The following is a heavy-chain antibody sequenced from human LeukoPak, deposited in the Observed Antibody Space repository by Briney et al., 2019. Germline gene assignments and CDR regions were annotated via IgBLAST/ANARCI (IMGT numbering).Heavy chain of an antibody. CDR3: ARDRFYGLMDV. CDR1: GFTFSDYY. D-gene: IGHD3-10*01. Sequence: AGGPLRLSCAASGFTFSDYYMSWLRQAPGKGLEWVSYISSSGSTIYYADSVKGRFTISRDNAKNSLYLQMNSLRAEDTAVYYCARDRFYGLMDVWGKGTTVTVSS. J-gene: IGHJ6*03. CDR2: ISSSGSTI. V-gene: IGHV3-11*01.